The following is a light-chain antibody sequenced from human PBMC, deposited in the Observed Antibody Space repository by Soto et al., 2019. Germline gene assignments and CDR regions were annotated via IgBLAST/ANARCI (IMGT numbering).Light chain of an antibody. CDR2: EVS. CDR1: SSDVGSYNL. Sequence: QSALTQPASGSGSPGLSIPISCTGTSSDVGSYNLVSWYQQHPGKAPKLMIYEVSKRPSGVSNRFSGSKSGNTASLTISGLQAEDEADYYCCSYAGSSTLVFGGGTKLTVL. CDR3: CSYAGSSTLV. V-gene: IGLV2-23*02. J-gene: IGLJ2*01.